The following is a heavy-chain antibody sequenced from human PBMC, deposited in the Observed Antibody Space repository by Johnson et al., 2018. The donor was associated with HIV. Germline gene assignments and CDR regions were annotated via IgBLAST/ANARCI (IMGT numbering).Heavy chain of an antibody. CDR1: GVTFSSYG. D-gene: IGHD3-10*02. CDR3: AKSSYYYDRRGLGGFDI. Sequence: VQLVESGGGVVQPGGSLRLSCAASGVTFSSYGMHWVRQAPGKGLEWVAFIRYDGNNEYYPDSVKGRFTISSDNSKNTLYLQMNSLRAEDTAVYYCAKSSYYYDRRGLGGFDIWGQGTVVTVSS. CDR2: IRYDGNNE. V-gene: IGHV3-30*02. J-gene: IGHJ3*02.